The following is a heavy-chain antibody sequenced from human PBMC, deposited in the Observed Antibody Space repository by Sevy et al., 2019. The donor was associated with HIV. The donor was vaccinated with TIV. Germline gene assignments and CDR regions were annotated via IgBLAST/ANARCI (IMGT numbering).Heavy chain of an antibody. D-gene: IGHD4-4*01. CDR1: GFIFSNHG. CDR2: IWYDGSYT. J-gene: IGHJ6*02. V-gene: IGHV3-33*01. Sequence: GGSLRLSCAASGFIFSNHGMHWVRQAPGKGLEWVARIWYDGSYTYYGESVKGRFTISRDNSKNTVDLQMNSLRVEDTAVYYCARDVDSNYDGIDAWGQGTTVTVSS. CDR3: ARDVDSNYDGIDA.